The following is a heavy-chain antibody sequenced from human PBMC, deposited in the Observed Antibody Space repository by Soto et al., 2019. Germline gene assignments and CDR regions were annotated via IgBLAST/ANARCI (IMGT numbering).Heavy chain of an antibody. Sequence: ASVKVSCKASGYIFTSYGISWVRQAPEQGLEWLGWISANNGNRNYAQELQGRVTMTTDTSTNTAYMELMSLTSDDTAVYYCARVFGIPMAGKRGDNFDYWGQGTLVTVSS. D-gene: IGHD6-19*01. CDR3: ARVFGIPMAGKRGDNFDY. CDR2: ISANNGNR. J-gene: IGHJ4*02. V-gene: IGHV1-18*01. CDR1: GYIFTSYG.